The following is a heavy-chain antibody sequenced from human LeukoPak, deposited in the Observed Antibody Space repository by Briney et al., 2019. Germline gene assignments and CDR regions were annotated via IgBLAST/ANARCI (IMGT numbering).Heavy chain of an antibody. Sequence: GGSLRLSCAASGFTFSNAWMNWVRQAPGKGLEWVSRIKSKTDGGTTDYAAPVKGRFTISRDDSKNTLYLQMNSLKTEDTAVYYCTTPLITMIASLGGIDYWGQGTLVTVSS. CDR1: GFTFSNAW. CDR3: TTPLITMIASLGGIDY. D-gene: IGHD3-22*01. J-gene: IGHJ4*02. CDR2: IKSKTDGGTT. V-gene: IGHV3-15*07.